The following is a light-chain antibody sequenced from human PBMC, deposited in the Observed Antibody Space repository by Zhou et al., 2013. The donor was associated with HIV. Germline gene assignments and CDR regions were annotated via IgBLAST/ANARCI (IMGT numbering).Light chain of an antibody. J-gene: IGKJ5*01. Sequence: DVQMTQSPSTLSASVGDRVTIVCRASQSIKIWLAWYQQRPGQAPQLLIYKASNLQSGVPLRFSGSGSGTEFTLTIDSLQPDDSATYYCQQYNTSPITFGQGTRLQIK. CDR3: QQYNTSPIT. CDR2: KAS. CDR1: QSIKIW. V-gene: IGKV1-5*03.